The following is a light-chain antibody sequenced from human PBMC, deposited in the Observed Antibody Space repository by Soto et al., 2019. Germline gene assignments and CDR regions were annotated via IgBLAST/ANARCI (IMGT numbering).Light chain of an antibody. CDR1: SSDVGGYAY. CDR2: DVS. CDR3: SSYTSSSTLEV. J-gene: IGLJ1*01. Sequence: QSVLTQPASVSGSPGQSITISCTGTSSDVGGYAYVSWYQQHPGKAPKLMICDVSNRPSGVSNRFSGSKSGNTASLTISGLQAEDEADYYCSSYTSSSTLEVFGTGTKVTVL. V-gene: IGLV2-14*01.